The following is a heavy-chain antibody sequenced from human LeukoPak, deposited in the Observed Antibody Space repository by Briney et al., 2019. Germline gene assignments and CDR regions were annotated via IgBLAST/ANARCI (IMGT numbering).Heavy chain of an antibody. CDR2: ISRSSSTI. V-gene: IGHV3-48*02. D-gene: IGHD4-23*01. CDR1: GFTFSSYS. J-gene: IGHJ4*02. CDR3: ARSGGNSVAGDY. Sequence: GGSLILSCTASGFTFSSYSMNWARQAPGKGLEWVSYISRSSSTIYYADSVTGRFTISRDNAKNSLYLQMNSLRDEDTAVYYCARSGGNSVAGDYWGQGTLVTVSS.